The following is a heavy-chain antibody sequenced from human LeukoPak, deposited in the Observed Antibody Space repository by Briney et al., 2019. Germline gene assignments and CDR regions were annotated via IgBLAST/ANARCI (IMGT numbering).Heavy chain of an antibody. CDR3: ARDLEYSSSYRFYYMDV. D-gene: IGHD6-6*01. CDR2: IYYSGNT. CDR1: GGSIFSSNSY. Sequence: PSETLSLTCTVSGGSIFSSNSYWGWIRQPPGKGLEWIGSIYYSGNTYYNASLKSRVTISVDTSKNQFSLKLSSVTAADTAVYYCARDLEYSSSYRFYYMDVWGKGTTVTVSS. V-gene: IGHV4-39*07. J-gene: IGHJ6*03.